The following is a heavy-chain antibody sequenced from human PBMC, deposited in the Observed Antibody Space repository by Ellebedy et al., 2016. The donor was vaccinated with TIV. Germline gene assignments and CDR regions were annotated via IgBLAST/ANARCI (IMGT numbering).Heavy chain of an antibody. CDR3: ARLMYDYGDLYVNY. Sequence: MPSETLSLTCTVSGGTISSFYWSWIRQPQGNGLEWIGYIYSSGSTKYKPSLESRVTISVDTSKNQFSLKVNSVTAADTAVYYCARLMYDYGDLYVNYWGQGTQVTVSS. CDR2: IYSSGST. CDR1: GGTISSFY. D-gene: IGHD4-17*01. J-gene: IGHJ4*02. V-gene: IGHV4-59*08.